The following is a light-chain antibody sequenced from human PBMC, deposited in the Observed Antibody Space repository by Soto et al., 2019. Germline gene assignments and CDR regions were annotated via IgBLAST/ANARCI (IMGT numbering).Light chain of an antibody. CDR2: KAS. CDR3: QQYHSRTLT. J-gene: IGKJ4*01. CDR1: ESISSW. V-gene: IGKV1-5*03. Sequence: DIQMTQSPSTLSASVGDRVTITCRASESISSWLAWYQQKPGKAPSLLIYKASSLEVEVTSRFSGSGSGTEFTLAISSLHPVDIETYYCQQYHSRTLTFGGGTKILIK.